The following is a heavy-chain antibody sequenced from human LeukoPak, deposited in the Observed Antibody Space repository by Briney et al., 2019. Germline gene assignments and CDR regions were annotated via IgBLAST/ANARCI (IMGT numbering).Heavy chain of an antibody. V-gene: IGHV3-21*01. Sequence: GGSLRLSCAASGFTFSSSWMSWVRQAPGKGLEWVSSISGSSSYIYYADSVKGRFTISRDNAKNSLYLQMNSLRAEDTAVYYCASDGGITIFGVVLEWGQGTLVTVSS. D-gene: IGHD3-3*01. CDR3: ASDGGITIFGVVLE. CDR1: GFTFSSSW. J-gene: IGHJ4*02. CDR2: ISGSSSYI.